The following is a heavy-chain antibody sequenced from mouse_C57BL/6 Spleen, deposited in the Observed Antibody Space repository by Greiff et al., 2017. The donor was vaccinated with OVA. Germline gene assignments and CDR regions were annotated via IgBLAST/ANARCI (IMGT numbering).Heavy chain of an antibody. CDR2: IDPENGDT. Sequence: EVKLMESGAELVRPGASVKLSCTASGFNIKDDYMHWVKQRPEQGLEWIGWIDPENGDTEYASKFQGKATITADTSSNTAYLQLSSLTSEDTAVYYCTKGPDYWGQGTTLTVSS. D-gene: IGHD3-3*01. J-gene: IGHJ2*01. V-gene: IGHV14-4*01. CDR3: TKGPDY. CDR1: GFNIKDDY.